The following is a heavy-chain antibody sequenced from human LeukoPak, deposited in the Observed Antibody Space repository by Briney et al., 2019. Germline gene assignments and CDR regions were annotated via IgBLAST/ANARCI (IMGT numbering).Heavy chain of an antibody. V-gene: IGHV1-18*01. D-gene: IGHD3-3*01. J-gene: IGHJ4*02. CDR1: GYTFTSYG. CDR3: ARWGDYDFWSGGYFFDY. CDR2: ISAYNGNT. Sequence: ASVRVSCKASGYTFTSYGISWVRQAPGQGLEWMGWISAYNGNTNYAQKLQGRVTMTTDTSTSTAYMELRSLRSDDTAVYYCARWGDYDFWSGGYFFDYWGQGTLVTVSS.